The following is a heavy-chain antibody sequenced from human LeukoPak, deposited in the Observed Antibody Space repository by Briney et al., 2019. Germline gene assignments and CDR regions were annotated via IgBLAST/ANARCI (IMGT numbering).Heavy chain of an antibody. CDR2: ITGSTRST. J-gene: IGHJ4*02. V-gene: IGHV3-23*01. CDR1: GLTFGDYG. CDR3: AKDQLNRFCSGGSCSITHDY. D-gene: IGHD2-15*01. Sequence: GGSLRLSCTGSGLTFGDYGTSWFRQAPGTGLEWVSAITGSTRSTYYTDSVKGRFTISRDNSRNTLYLQMNSLRAEDTAVYYCAKDQLNRFCSGGSCSITHDYWGQGTLVTVSS.